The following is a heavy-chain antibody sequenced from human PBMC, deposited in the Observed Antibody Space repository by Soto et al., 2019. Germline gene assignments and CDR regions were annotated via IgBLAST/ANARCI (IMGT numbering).Heavy chain of an antibody. D-gene: IGHD6-6*01. J-gene: IGHJ5*02. CDR2: IYYSGST. CDR3: ARGPSIAAPEAFDP. CDR1: GGSISSSSYY. Sequence: PSETLSLTCTVSGGSISSSSYYWGWIRQPPGKGLEWIGSIYYSGSTYYNPSLKSRVTISVDTSKNQFSLKLSSVTAADTAVYYCARGPSIAAPEAFDPWGQGTLVTVSS. V-gene: IGHV4-39*01.